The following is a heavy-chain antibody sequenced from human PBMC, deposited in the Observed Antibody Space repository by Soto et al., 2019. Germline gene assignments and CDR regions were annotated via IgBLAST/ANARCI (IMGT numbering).Heavy chain of an antibody. Sequence: GGSLRLSCAASGFTFSRYWMSWGRQAPGKGPEWVANIKQDGSEEYYVDSVKGRFTISRDNAKNSLYLQMNSLRAEDTAVYYCARESVAGTNLLDYWGQGTLVTVSS. CDR1: GFTFSRYW. CDR2: IKQDGSEE. J-gene: IGHJ4*02. D-gene: IGHD6-19*01. CDR3: ARESVAGTNLLDY. V-gene: IGHV3-7*01.